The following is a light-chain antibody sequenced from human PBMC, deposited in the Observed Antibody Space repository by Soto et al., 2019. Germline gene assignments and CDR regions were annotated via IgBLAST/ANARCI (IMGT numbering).Light chain of an antibody. V-gene: IGLV2-8*01. CDR1: SSDIGGYNY. J-gene: IGLJ3*02. Sequence: QSALTQPPSASGSPGQSVTISCTGTSSDIGGYNYVSWYQQHPGKAPKLIICEVSKRPSGVPDRFSGSKSGNTASLTVSGLQAEDEADYYCTSYAGSNNLVFAGGTQLTVL. CDR3: TSYAGSNNLV. CDR2: EVS.